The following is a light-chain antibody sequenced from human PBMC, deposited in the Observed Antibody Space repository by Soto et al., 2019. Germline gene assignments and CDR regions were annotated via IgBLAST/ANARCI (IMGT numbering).Light chain of an antibody. CDR1: QGIGDT. CDR3: QQYGRSPYT. Sequence: EIVLTQSPATLPLSPGERATLSCRASQGIGDTLAWYQQRPGQAPRLLIYGPSSRATGISDRFSGSVSGTDFTLTISRLEPEDFAVYYCQQYGRSPYTFGQGTKVDI. J-gene: IGKJ2*01. CDR2: GPS. V-gene: IGKV3-20*01.